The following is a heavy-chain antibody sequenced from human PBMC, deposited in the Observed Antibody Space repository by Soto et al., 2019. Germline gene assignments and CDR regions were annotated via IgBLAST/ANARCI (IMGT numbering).Heavy chain of an antibody. V-gene: IGHV3-23*01. J-gene: IGHJ3*02. D-gene: IGHD3-3*01. Sequence: EVQLLESGGGLVQPGGSLRLSCAASGFTFSSYAMSWVRQAPGKGLEWVSTISRIGDSTYYADSVKGRFTISRDNSKTTFNWQINSLGVENTAVYSCARGWFWSGYENDAFDIWGQGTMVTVSS. CDR1: GFTFSSYA. CDR3: ARGWFWSGYENDAFDI. CDR2: ISRIGDST.